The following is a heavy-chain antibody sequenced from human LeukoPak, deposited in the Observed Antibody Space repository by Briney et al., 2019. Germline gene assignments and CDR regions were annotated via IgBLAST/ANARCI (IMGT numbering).Heavy chain of an antibody. Sequence: ASVKVSCKASGYTFTSYYMHWVRQAPGQGLEWMGIISPSGGSTSYAQKFQGRVTMTRDTSTSTVYMELSSPRSEDTAVYYCAVHCSGGSCYSLTASWGQGTLVTVSS. V-gene: IGHV1-46*01. CDR1: GYTFTSYY. CDR2: ISPSGGST. J-gene: IGHJ5*02. CDR3: AVHCSGGSCYSLTAS. D-gene: IGHD2-15*01.